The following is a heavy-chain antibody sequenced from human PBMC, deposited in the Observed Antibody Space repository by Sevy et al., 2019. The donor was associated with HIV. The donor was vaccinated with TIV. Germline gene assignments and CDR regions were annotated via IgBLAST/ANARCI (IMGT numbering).Heavy chain of an antibody. J-gene: IGHJ4*02. CDR2: LSFGWGEI. V-gene: IGHV3-23*01. CDR1: GFTFSKYS. D-gene: IGHD2-8*01. Sequence: GGSLRLSCAASGFTFSKYSMSWVRQPPGKGLEWVSTLSFGWGEINYADSVKGRLTISRDNSKGSVYLQMNNLRPEDTAVYYCAREGCTKPHDYWGQGTLVTVSS. CDR3: AREGCTKPHDY.